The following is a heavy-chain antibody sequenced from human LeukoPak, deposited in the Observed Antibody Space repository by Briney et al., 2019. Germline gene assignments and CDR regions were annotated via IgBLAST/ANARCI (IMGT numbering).Heavy chain of an antibody. D-gene: IGHD5-24*01. Sequence: GASVKVSCKASGYTFTSYYMHWVRQAPGQGLEWMGIINPSGGSTSYAQKFQGRVTMTRDTSTSTVYMELSSLRSEDTAVYYCARERGPRSARDGSQGAFDIWGQGTMVTVSS. V-gene: IGHV1-46*01. CDR1: GYTFTSYY. J-gene: IGHJ3*02. CDR2: INPSGGST. CDR3: ARERGPRSARDGSQGAFDI.